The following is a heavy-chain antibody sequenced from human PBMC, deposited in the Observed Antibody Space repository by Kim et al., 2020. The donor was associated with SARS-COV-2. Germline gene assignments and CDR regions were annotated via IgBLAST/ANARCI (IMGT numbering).Heavy chain of an antibody. Sequence: VQGRVTVSRDNSRNTLYLQMHSLRTEDTALYYCVKEAAFTTVVVDYYFDYWGQGTLVTVSS. CDR3: VKEAAFTTVVVDYYFDY. V-gene: IGHV3-30*02. D-gene: IGHD2-15*01. J-gene: IGHJ4*02.